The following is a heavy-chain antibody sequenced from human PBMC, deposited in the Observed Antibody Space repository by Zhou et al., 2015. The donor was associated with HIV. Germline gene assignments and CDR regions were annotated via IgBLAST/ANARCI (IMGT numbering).Heavy chain of an antibody. J-gene: IGHJ2*01. V-gene: IGHV1-69*06. CDR2: IIPVFGTA. CDR1: GGTFSTNG. CDR3: ARDRGAARPDWRYFDL. Sequence: QVQLVQSGAEVKKPGSSVKVSCKVSGGTFSTNGITWVRQAPGQGLEWMGGIIPVFGTANYAQKFQGRVSITADRSTSTAYMELRSLRSEDTAVYYCARDRGAARPDWRYFDLWGRGTLVTVSS. D-gene: IGHD6-6*01.